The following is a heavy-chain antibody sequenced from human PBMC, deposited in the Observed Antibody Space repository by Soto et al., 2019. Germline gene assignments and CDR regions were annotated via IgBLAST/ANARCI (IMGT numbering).Heavy chain of an antibody. Sequence: QVQLQESGPGLVKPSQTLSLTCTVSGNSISTGAYYWSWIRQHPGKGLEWIGYISYSGTTYYNPSLNTRFTISVDTSKNKFSLILTAVSAADTAVYYCARVGRSTTPLGAFDIWGPGTMVTVSS. CDR1: GNSISTGAYY. J-gene: IGHJ3*02. V-gene: IGHV4-31*03. D-gene: IGHD2-2*01. CDR3: ARVGRSTTPLGAFDI. CDR2: ISYSGTT.